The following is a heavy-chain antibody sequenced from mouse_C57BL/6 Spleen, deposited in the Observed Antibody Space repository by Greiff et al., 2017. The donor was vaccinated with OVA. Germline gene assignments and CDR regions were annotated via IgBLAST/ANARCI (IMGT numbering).Heavy chain of an antibody. D-gene: IGHD2-2*01. Sequence: EVQLQQSGPELVKPGASVKISCKASGYSFSDYNMNWVKQSNGKSLEWIGVINPNYGTTSYNQKFKGKATLTVDQSSSTAYMQLNSLTSEDSAVYYCAREDMDGYDVTWFAYWGQGTLVTVSA. CDR2: INPNYGTT. CDR1: GYSFSDYN. J-gene: IGHJ3*01. CDR3: AREDMDGYDVTWFAY. V-gene: IGHV1-39*01.